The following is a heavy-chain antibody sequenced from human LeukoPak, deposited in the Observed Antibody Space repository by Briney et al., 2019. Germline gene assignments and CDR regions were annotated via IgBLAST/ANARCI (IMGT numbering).Heavy chain of an antibody. D-gene: IGHD3-22*01. CDR2: VNHSGST. J-gene: IGHJ3*02. CDR3: AKSNGYGLIDI. CDR1: GGSFSGYY. V-gene: IGHV4-34*01. Sequence: PSETLSLTCAVYGGSFSGYYWSWIRQPPGKGLEWIGEVNHSGSTKYSPSLKSRVTISVDTSKKQFSLKLNSVTAADTAVYYCAKSNGYGLIDIWGQGTMVTVSS.